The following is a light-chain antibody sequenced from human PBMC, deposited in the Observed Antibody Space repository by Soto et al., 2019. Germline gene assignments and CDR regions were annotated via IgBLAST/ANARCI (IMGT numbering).Light chain of an antibody. CDR2: DVS. CDR1: SSDVGVYNY. Sequence: QPVLTQPRSVSGYPGQSVTISCTGTSSDVGVYNYVSWYQQYPGKAPKIMIYDVSKRPSGVPDRFSGSKSDNTASLTISGLQAEDEADYYCCSYAGSYTFVFGIGTKVTVL. V-gene: IGLV2-11*01. CDR3: CSYAGSYTFV. J-gene: IGLJ1*01.